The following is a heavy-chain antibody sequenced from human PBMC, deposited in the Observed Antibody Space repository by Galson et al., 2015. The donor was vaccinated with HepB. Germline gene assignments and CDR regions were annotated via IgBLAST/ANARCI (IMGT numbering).Heavy chain of an antibody. CDR2: IIPIFGIA. V-gene: IGHV1-69*10. D-gene: IGHD4-23*01. Sequence: SVKVSCKASGGTFSSYAISWVRQAPGQGLEWMGGIIPIFGIANYAQKFQGRVTITADKSTSTAYMELSSLRSEDTAVYYCAREVGNSQYYYYGMDVWGQGTTVTVSS. J-gene: IGHJ6*02. CDR3: AREVGNSQYYYYGMDV. CDR1: GGTFSSYA.